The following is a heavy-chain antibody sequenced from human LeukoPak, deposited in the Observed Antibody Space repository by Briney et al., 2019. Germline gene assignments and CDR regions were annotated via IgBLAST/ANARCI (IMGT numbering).Heavy chain of an antibody. CDR3: ARSAPRGSMDV. CDR2: IYTSGST. CDR1: GGSISSGSYY. J-gene: IGHJ6*02. V-gene: IGHV4-61*02. Sequence: SQTLSLTCTVSGGSISSGSYYWSWIRQPAGKGLEWIGRIYTSGSTNYNPSLTSRVTISVDTSKNQFSLKLSSVTAADTAVYYCARSAPRGSMDVWGQGTTVTVSS. D-gene: IGHD3-10*01.